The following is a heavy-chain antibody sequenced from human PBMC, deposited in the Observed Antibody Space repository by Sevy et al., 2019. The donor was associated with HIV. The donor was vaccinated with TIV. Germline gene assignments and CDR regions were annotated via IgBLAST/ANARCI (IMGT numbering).Heavy chain of an antibody. Sequence: SETLSLTCTVSGVSVSPYYWAWIRQPPGKGLECVAFSGSTNYNPSLKSRATTSVDTSKNQFSLTLSSVTAADTAIYYCARGGPNQQQLDYFDHWGQGTLVPVSS. V-gene: IGHV4-59*02. CDR1: GVSVSPYY. CDR2: SGST. D-gene: IGHD1-1*01. CDR3: ARGGPNQQQLDYFDH. J-gene: IGHJ4*02.